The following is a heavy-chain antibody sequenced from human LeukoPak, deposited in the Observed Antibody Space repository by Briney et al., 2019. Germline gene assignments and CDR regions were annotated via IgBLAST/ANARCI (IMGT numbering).Heavy chain of an antibody. CDR3: ARQTTMVRGVTTYYFDY. CDR1: GGSISSYC. CDR2: IYYSGST. V-gene: IGHV4-59*08. Sequence: SSETLSLTCTVSGGSISSYCWSWIRQPPGKGLEWIGYIYYSGSTNYNPSLKSRVTISVDTSKNQFSLKLSSVTAADTAVYYCARQTTMVRGVTTYYFDYWGQGTLVTVSS. D-gene: IGHD3-10*01. J-gene: IGHJ4*02.